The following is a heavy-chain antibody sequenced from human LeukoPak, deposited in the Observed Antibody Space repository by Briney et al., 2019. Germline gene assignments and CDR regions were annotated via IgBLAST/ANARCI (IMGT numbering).Heavy chain of an antibody. J-gene: IGHJ4*02. CDR3: AKDGLSYDSSGYYLDYFDY. CDR2: ISYDGSNK. D-gene: IGHD3-22*01. Sequence: GRSLRLSCAASGFTFSSYGMHWVRQAPGKGLERVAVISYDGSNKYYADSVKGRFTISRDKSENTLYLQMNSLRAEDTAVYYCAKDGLSYDSSGYYLDYFDYWGQGTLVTVSS. V-gene: IGHV3-30*18. CDR1: GFTFSSYG.